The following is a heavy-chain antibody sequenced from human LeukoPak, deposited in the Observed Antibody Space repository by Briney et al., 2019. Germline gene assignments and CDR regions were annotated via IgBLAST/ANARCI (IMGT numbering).Heavy chain of an antibody. V-gene: IGHV1-46*01. CDR2: INPSGGST. CDR3: ARGWGYSSSLDGAFDI. CDR1: GYTFASYY. J-gene: IGHJ3*02. Sequence: GASVKVSCKASGYTFASYYMHWVRQAPGQGLEWMGIINPSGGSTSYAQKFQGRVTMTRDTSTSTVYMELSSLRSEDTAVYYCARGWGYSSSLDGAFDIWGQGTMVTVSS. D-gene: IGHD6-13*01.